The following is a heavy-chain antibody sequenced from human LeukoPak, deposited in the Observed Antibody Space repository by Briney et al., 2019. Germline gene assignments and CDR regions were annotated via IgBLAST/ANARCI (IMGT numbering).Heavy chain of an antibody. CDR1: GDSISSGDYY. Sequence: SQTLSLTCTVSGDSISSGDYYWSWIRQPAGTGLEWIGRISSSGSTNYNPSLKSRVTISVDTSKNQFSLKLSSVTAADTAVYFCARGPYSYDSSGAFDIWGQGAMVTVSS. CDR3: ARGPYSYDSSGAFDI. CDR2: ISSSGST. D-gene: IGHD3-22*01. J-gene: IGHJ3*02. V-gene: IGHV4-61*02.